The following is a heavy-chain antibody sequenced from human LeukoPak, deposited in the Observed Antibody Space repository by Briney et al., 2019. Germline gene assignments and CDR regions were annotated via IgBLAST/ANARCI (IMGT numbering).Heavy chain of an antibody. J-gene: IGHJ4*02. CDR3: ARGPNSNWSGLDF. D-gene: IGHD6-6*01. CDR1: GFSFSGHW. CDR2: ISPTGSTT. Sequence: GGSLRLSCTASGFSFSGHWMRWARQLPGKGLVWVSRISPTGSTTSYADSVKGRFTVSRDNAKNTLYLQVNNLRAEDTAVYYCARGPNSNWSGLDFWGQGTLLTVSS. V-gene: IGHV3-74*01.